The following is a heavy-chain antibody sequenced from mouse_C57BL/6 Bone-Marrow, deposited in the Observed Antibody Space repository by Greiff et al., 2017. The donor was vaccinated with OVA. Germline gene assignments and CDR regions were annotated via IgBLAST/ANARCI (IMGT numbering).Heavy chain of an antibody. CDR1: GYAFSSSW. J-gene: IGHJ2*01. CDR3: ARLEYYYGSTSYFDY. D-gene: IGHD1-1*01. CDR2: IYPGDGDT. V-gene: IGHV1-82*01. Sequence: QVQLQQSGPELVKPGASVKISCKASGYAFSSSWMNWVKQRPGKGLEWIGRIYPGDGDTNYNGKFKGKATLTADTSSSTAYMQLSSLTSEDSAVYFCARLEYYYGSTSYFDYWGQGTTLTVSS.